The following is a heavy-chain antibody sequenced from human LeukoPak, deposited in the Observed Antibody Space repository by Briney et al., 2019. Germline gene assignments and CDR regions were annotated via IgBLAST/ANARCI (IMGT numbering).Heavy chain of an antibody. J-gene: IGHJ4*02. Sequence: SETLSLTCTVSGGSISSYYWSWIRQPPGKGLEWIGYIYYSGSTNYNPSLKSRVTISVDTSKNQFSLKLSSVTAADTAVYYCARAIGDFWSGPSRYFDYWGQGTLVTVSS. D-gene: IGHD3-3*01. V-gene: IGHV4-59*01. CDR1: GGSISSYY. CDR2: IYYSGST. CDR3: ARAIGDFWSGPSRYFDY.